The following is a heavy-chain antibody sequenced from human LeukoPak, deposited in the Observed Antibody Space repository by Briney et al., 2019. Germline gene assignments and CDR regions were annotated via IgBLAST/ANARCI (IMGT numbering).Heavy chain of an antibody. CDR2: IRYDGSNK. CDR3: AKGLAHIVGATTGDY. Sequence: GGSLRLSCAASGFTFSSYGMHWVRQAPGKGLEWVAFIRYDGSNKYYADSVKGRFTISRDNSKNTLYLQMNSLRAEDTAVYYCAKGLAHIVGATTGDYWGQGTLVTVSS. D-gene: IGHD1-26*01. CDR1: GFTFSSYG. J-gene: IGHJ4*02. V-gene: IGHV3-30*02.